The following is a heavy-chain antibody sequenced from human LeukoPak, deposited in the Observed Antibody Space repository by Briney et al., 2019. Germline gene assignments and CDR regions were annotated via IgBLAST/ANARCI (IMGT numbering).Heavy chain of an antibody. CDR3: ARATTYDILTGYSDY. D-gene: IGHD3-9*01. V-gene: IGHV3-30*02. CDR1: GFTFSSYG. J-gene: IGHJ4*02. CDR2: IRYDGSNK. Sequence: GGSLRLSCAASGFTFSSYGMHWVRQAPGKGLEWVAFIRYDGSNKYYADSVKGRFTISRDNSKNTLYLQMNSLRAEDTAVYYCARATTYDILTGYSDYWGQGTLVTVSS.